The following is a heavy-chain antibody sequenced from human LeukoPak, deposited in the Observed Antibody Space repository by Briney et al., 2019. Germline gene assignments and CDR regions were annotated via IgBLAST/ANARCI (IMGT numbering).Heavy chain of an antibody. CDR3: ARMYSGIAVNYYFDY. CDR2: INHSGST. V-gene: IGHV4-34*01. J-gene: IGHJ4*02. D-gene: IGHD6-13*01. CDR1: GGSFSGYY. Sequence: SETLSLTCAVYGGSFSGYYWSWIRQPPGKGLEWIGEINHSGSTNYNPSLKSRVTISVDTSKNQFSLKLSSVTAADTAVYYCARMYSGIAVNYYFDYWGQGTLVTVSS.